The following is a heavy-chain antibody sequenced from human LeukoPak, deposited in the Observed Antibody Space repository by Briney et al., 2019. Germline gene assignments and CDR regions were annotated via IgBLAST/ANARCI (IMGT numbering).Heavy chain of an antibody. CDR1: GFTFSSYS. CDR2: ISSSSSYI. Sequence: GGSLGLSCAASGFTFSSYSMNWVRQAPGKGLEWVSSISSSSSYIYYADSVKGRFTISRDNAKNSLYLQMNSLRAEDTAVYYCARDVIAVAGVGAFDIWGQGTMVTVSS. V-gene: IGHV3-21*01. CDR3: ARDVIAVAGVGAFDI. D-gene: IGHD6-19*01. J-gene: IGHJ3*02.